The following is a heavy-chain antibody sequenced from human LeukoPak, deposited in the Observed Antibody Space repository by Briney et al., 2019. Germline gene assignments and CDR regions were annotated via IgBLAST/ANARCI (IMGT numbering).Heavy chain of an antibody. CDR1: GFTISSSP. D-gene: IGHD2-8*01. CDR2: IYSGGNT. V-gene: IGHV3-53*04. CDR3: VSLMESGWFDP. Sequence: GGSLRLSCAASGFTISSSPINWVRQAPGRGLEWVAVIYSGGNTFYADSVKGRFTISRHTSENTLYLQMNSLTADDTAVYYCVSLMESGWFDPWGQGTLVTVFS. J-gene: IGHJ5*02.